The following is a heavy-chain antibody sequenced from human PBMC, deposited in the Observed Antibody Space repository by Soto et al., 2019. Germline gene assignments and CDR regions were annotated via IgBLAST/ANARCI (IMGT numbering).Heavy chain of an antibody. Sequence: QVQLVQSGAEVKKPGSSVKVSCKASGGTFSSYAINWVRQAPGQGLEWMGGIIPIFGTPNYAQKFQDRVTMTADESTSTAYMELSSLRSEDTAVYYCAKGEKLELTVVWYYFDYWGQGTQVTVSS. CDR2: IIPIFGTP. CDR1: GGTFSSYA. V-gene: IGHV1-69*01. J-gene: IGHJ4*02. D-gene: IGHD1-7*01. CDR3: AKGEKLELTVVWYYFDY.